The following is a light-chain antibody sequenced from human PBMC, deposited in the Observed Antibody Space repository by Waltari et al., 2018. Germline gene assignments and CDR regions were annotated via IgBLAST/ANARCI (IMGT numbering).Light chain of an antibody. J-gene: IGLJ3*02. Sequence: QLMLTQSPSASASLGASVRPTCTLSSGHSSSAVAWHPQQPGKGPRYLMKVSSDGSHIKGDGIPDRFSGSSSGAERYLTISSLQSEDEADYYCQTGGFGIWVFGGGTKLTVL. CDR2: VSSDGSH. V-gene: IGLV4-69*01. CDR3: QTGGFGIWV. CDR1: SGHSSSA.